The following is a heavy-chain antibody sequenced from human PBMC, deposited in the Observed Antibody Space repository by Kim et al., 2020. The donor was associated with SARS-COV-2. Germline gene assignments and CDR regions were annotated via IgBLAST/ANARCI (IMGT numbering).Heavy chain of an antibody. J-gene: IGHJ6*01. CDR3: ASGGSSSSWYYYGMDV. CDR2: ISYDGSNK. Sequence: GGSLRLSCAASGFTFSSYAMHWVRQAPGKGLEWVAVISYDGSNKYYADSVKGRFTISRDNSKNTLYLQMNSLRAEDTAVYYCASGGSSSSWYYYGMDVWG. D-gene: IGHD6-13*01. CDR1: GFTFSSYA. V-gene: IGHV3-30-3*01.